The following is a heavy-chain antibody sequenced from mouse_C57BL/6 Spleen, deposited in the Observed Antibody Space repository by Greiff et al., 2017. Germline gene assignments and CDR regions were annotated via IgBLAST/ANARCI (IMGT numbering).Heavy chain of an antibody. Sequence: VQLQESGPGLVAPSQSLSIPCTVSGFSLTSSGVDWVRQSPGKGLEWLGVIWGVGSTNYNSALKSRLSISKDNSKSQVFLKMNSLQTDDTAMYYCASGDYAFAYWGQGTLVTVSA. CDR1: GFSLTSSG. D-gene: IGHD2-4*01. CDR2: IWGVGST. CDR3: ASGDYAFAY. J-gene: IGHJ3*01. V-gene: IGHV2-6*01.